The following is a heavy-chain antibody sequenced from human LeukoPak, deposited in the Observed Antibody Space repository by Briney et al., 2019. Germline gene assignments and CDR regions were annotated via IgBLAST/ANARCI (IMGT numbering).Heavy chain of an antibody. CDR1: GYTFSGYY. CDR2: INPKSGDT. D-gene: IGHD6-19*01. J-gene: IGHJ4*02. CDR3: ASSGWYDY. V-gene: IGHV1-2*02. Sequence: GASVKVSCKGSGYTFSGYYMHWVRQAPGQGLEWMGWINPKSGDTKYAQKFQGRVTMTRDTSISTAYMELSWLRSDDTAVYYCASSGWYDYWGQGTLVTVSS.